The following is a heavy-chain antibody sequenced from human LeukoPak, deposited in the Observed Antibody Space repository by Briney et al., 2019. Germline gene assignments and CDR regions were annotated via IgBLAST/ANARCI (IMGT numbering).Heavy chain of an antibody. D-gene: IGHD2-15*01. Sequence: PSETLSLTCTVSGGSVSSGSYYWSWLRQPPGKGLEWIGYIYDSGSTYYNPSLKSRITISVDTSENRFSLKLSSVTATDTAVYYCARDCSGGSCYGAFDIWGQGTMVTVSS. CDR2: IYDSGST. CDR3: ARDCSGGSCYGAFDI. V-gene: IGHV4-30-4*08. J-gene: IGHJ3*02. CDR1: GGSVSSGSYY.